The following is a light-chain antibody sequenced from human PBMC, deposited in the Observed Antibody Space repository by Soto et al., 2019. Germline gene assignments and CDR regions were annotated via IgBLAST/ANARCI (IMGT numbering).Light chain of an antibody. V-gene: IGKV3-15*01. Sequence: EIVMTQSPATLSVSPGERATLSCRASQSVSSNLAWYQQKPGQAPRLLIYGASTRATGIPARFSGSGSGTEFTLTISSLQSEDVAVYCCQQYNNWPTFGEGTKLEIK. CDR2: GAS. CDR3: QQYNNWPT. CDR1: QSVSSN. J-gene: IGKJ2*01.